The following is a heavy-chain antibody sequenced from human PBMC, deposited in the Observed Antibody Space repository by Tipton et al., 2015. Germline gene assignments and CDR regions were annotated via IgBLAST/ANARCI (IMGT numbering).Heavy chain of an antibody. CDR2: IFYNGDT. J-gene: IGHJ6*02. V-gene: IGHV4-61*01. D-gene: IGHD3-16*01. CDR3: ARLRLPAYGLDV. CDR1: GGSVDSGSFY. Sequence: TLSLTCSVSGGSVDSGSFYWSWIRQPPGKGLEWIGNIFYNGDTNNNPSLKSRLTMSVDTSKNHFSLKLSSVTPTDTAVYYCARLRLPAYGLDVWGQGTTVTVSS.